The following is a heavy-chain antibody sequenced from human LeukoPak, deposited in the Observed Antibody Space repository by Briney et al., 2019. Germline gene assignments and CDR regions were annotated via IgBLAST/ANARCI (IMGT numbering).Heavy chain of an antibody. V-gene: IGHV3-30*02. CDR3: AKDEYYYDSSGYYLDY. D-gene: IGHD3-22*01. CDR2: IQYDGSNK. Sequence: GGSLRLYCAASGFTFSSYGMHWLRQAPGKGLEWVAFIQYDGSNKYCADSVKGRFTISRDNSKNTLYLQMNSLKAEDTAVYYCAKDEYYYDSSGYYLDYWGQGTLVTVSS. J-gene: IGHJ4*02. CDR1: GFTFSSYG.